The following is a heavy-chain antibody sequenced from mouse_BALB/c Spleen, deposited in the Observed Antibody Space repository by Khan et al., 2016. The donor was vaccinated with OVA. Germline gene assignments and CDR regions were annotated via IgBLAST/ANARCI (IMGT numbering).Heavy chain of an antibody. V-gene: IGHV14-3*02. Sequence: VQLQQSGAELVKPGASVKLSCTASGFNIKDTYMHWVKQRPEQGLEWIGRIDPANGNTKYDPKFQGKATITADTSSNTAYLQLSRLTSEDTAVYCCARNGNYRWYFDVWGAGTTGTVSS. CDR2: IDPANGNT. J-gene: IGHJ1*01. CDR1: GFNIKDTY. D-gene: IGHD2-1*01. CDR3: ARNGNYRWYFDV.